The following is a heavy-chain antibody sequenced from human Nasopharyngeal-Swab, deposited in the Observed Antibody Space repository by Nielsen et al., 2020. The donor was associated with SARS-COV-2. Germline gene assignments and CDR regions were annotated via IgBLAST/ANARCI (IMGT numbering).Heavy chain of an antibody. V-gene: IGHV4-31*03. D-gene: IGHD1-26*01. CDR1: GGSISSGGYY. CDR2: IYYSGST. CDR3: ARDQAGATWAPGAFDI. Sequence: SETLSLTCTVSGGSISSGGYYWSWIRQHPGKGLEWIGYIYYSGSTYYNPSLKSRVTISVDTSKNQFSLKLSSVTAADTAVYYCARDQAGATWAPGAFDIWGQGTMVTASS. J-gene: IGHJ3*02.